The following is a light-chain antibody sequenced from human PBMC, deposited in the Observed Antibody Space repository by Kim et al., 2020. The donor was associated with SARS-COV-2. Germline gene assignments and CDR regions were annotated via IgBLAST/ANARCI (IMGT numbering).Light chain of an antibody. Sequence: EIVLTQSPATLSLSPGERATLSCRASQSISTYLGWYQQKPGQAPRLLIFDASNRVTGVPARFSGSGSGTDFTLTISSLESEDFAVYYCQQRYNWPSLTFGGGTKVDIK. CDR3: QQRYNWPSLT. CDR1: QSISTY. J-gene: IGKJ4*01. V-gene: IGKV3-11*01. CDR2: DAS.